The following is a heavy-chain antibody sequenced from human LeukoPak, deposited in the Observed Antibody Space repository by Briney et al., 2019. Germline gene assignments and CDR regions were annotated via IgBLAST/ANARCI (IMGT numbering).Heavy chain of an antibody. V-gene: IGHV4-59*01. D-gene: IGHD2-21*01. CDR1: GGSISSYY. Sequence: SETLSLTCTVSGGSISSYYWSWIRQPPGKGLEWIGYIYYSGSTNYNPSLKSRVTISVDTSKNQFSLKLSSVTAADTAVYYCARGPKGIIWWFDPWGQGTLVTVSS. CDR2: IYYSGST. CDR3: ARGPKGIIWWFDP. J-gene: IGHJ5*02.